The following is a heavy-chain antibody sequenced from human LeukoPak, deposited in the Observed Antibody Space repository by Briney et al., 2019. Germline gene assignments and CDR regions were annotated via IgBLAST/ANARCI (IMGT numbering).Heavy chain of an antibody. CDR1: GFTFSSYA. V-gene: IGHV3-30-3*01. CDR3: ARDNCSSTSCYESFFDY. Sequence: SGGSLRLSCAASGFTFSSYAMHWVRQAPGKGLEWVAVISYDGSNKYYADSVKGRFTISRDNSKNTLYLQMNSLRAEDTAVYYCARDNCSSTSCYESFFDYWGQGTLVTVSS. J-gene: IGHJ4*02. D-gene: IGHD2-2*01. CDR2: ISYDGSNK.